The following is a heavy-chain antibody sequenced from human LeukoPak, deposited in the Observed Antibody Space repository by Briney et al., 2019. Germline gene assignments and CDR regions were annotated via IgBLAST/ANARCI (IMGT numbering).Heavy chain of an antibody. CDR2: ISGSGGST. CDR1: GFTFSSYA. J-gene: IGHJ4*02. V-gene: IGHV3-23*01. CDR3: AKVASFSTLIVVVIYYFDY. Sequence: GGSLRLSCAASGFTFSSYAMSWVRQAPGKGLEWVSAISGSGGSTYYADSVKGRFTISRDNSKNTLYLQMNSLRAEDTAVYYCAKVASFSTLIVVVIYYFDYWGQGTLVTVSS. D-gene: IGHD3-22*01.